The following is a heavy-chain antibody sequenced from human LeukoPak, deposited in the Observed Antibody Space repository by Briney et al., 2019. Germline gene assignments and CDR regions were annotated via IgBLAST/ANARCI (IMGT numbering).Heavy chain of an antibody. V-gene: IGHV1-18*01. CDR2: ISAYNGNT. J-gene: IGHJ3*02. CDR1: GYLFNGYG. CDR3: ARERRSGSYDAFDI. D-gene: IGHD3-10*01. Sequence: ASVKVSCKASGYLFNGYGISWLRQAPGQGPEWMGWISAYNGNTNYPQKLQGRVTMTTDTSTSTAYMELRSLRSDDTAVYYCARERRSGSYDAFDIWGQGTMVTVSS.